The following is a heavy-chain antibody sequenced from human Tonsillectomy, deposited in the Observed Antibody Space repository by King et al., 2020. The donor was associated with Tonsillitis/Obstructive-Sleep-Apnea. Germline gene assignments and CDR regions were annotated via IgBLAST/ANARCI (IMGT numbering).Heavy chain of an antibody. CDR3: ARGTIVVVPAAKVGYYMDV. Sequence: VQLQQWGAGLLKPSEPLSLTCAVYGGSFSGYYWSWIRQPPGKGLEWIGEINHSGSTNYNPSLKSRVTISVDTSKNQFSLKLSSVTAADTAVYYCARGTIVVVPAAKVGYYMDVWGKGTTVTVSS. CDR2: INHSGST. V-gene: IGHV4-34*01. J-gene: IGHJ6*03. CDR1: GGSFSGYY. D-gene: IGHD2-2*01.